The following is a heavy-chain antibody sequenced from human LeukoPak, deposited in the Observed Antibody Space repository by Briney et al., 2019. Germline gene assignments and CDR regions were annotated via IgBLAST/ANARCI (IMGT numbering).Heavy chain of an antibody. Sequence: PGGSLRLSCAASGFTFSSYGMHWVRQAPGKGLEWVAVIWYDGSSKYYADSVKGRFTISRDNSKKTLYLQMNSLRAEDTAVYYCARDYRGGDCYVDYWGQGTLVTVSS. CDR1: GFTFSSYG. J-gene: IGHJ4*02. D-gene: IGHD2-21*02. V-gene: IGHV3-33*01. CDR3: ARDYRGGDCYVDY. CDR2: IWYDGSSK.